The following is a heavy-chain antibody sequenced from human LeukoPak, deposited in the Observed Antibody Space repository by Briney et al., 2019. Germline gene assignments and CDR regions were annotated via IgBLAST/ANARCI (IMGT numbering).Heavy chain of an antibody. CDR3: ARRKRGDLDY. Sequence: GGSLRLSCAASGFTFSSYAVSWVRQARGKGLEWVSAISGSGGSTYYADPVKGRFTISRDNSKNTLYLQMNSLRAEDTAVYYCARRKRGDLDYWGQGTLVTVSS. CDR2: ISGSGGST. CDR1: GFTFSSYA. D-gene: IGHD2-21*02. J-gene: IGHJ4*02. V-gene: IGHV3-23*01.